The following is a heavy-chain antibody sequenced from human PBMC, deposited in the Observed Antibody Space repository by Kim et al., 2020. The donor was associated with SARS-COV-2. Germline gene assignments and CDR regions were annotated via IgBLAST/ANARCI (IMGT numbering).Heavy chain of an antibody. Sequence: GGSLRLSCAASGFTFSSYCMHWVRQAPGKGLEWVAVISYDGSNKYYADSVKGRFTISRDNAKKTLDLQMNSLRAEDTAVYYCAKDPSSYYDSSGSYYYYGMDVWGPGTTVTLSS. V-gene: IGHV3-30*18. J-gene: IGHJ6*02. CDR2: ISYDGSNK. D-gene: IGHD3-22*01. CDR3: AKDPSSYYDSSGSYYYYGMDV. CDR1: GFTFSSYC.